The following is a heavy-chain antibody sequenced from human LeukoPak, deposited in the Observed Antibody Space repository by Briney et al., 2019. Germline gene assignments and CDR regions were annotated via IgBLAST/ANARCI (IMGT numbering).Heavy chain of an antibody. CDR3: ARNIVVVPADIPDYYYYYMDV. CDR1: GGSISSYY. J-gene: IGHJ6*03. D-gene: IGHD2-2*01. V-gene: IGHV4-59*01. CDR2: IYYSGST. Sequence: SETLSLTCTVSGGSISSYYWSWIRQPPGKGLEWIGYIYYSGSTNYNPSLKSRVTISVDTSKNHFSLKLSSVTAADTAVYYCARNIVVVPADIPDYYYYYMDVWGKGSTVTVSS.